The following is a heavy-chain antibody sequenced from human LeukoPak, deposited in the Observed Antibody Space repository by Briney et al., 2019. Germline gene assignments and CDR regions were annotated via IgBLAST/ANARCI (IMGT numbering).Heavy chain of an antibody. J-gene: IGHJ4*02. Sequence: SETLSLTRTPSGAPLRRFYWSWVPQPPGKGLEWIGNIYNGVPTFFNPSLKSRVTLSVDTSKTQFSLQLASVTAADTAVDYCVQPHGWPGLDYWGQGILVTVSS. D-gene: IGHD6-19*01. CDR3: VQPHGWPGLDY. V-gene: IGHV4-4*09. CDR1: GAPLRRFY. CDR2: IYNGVPT.